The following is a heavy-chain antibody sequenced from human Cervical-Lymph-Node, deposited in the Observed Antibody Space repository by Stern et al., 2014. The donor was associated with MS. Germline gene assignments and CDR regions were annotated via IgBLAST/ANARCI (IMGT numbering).Heavy chain of an antibody. CDR1: GGSISSGSYY. D-gene: IGHD3-3*01. CDR3: ARDYDFWSGYSGD. J-gene: IGHJ4*02. Sequence: QVQLQESGPGQVKPSQTLSLTCTVSGGSISSGSYYWSWIRQPAGKGLEWIGRVYTRGSTNYNPSLKSRFIISIATTKNKFSVKLGSVTAADTAVYYCARDYDFWSGYSGDWGQGTLVTVSS. CDR2: VYTRGST. V-gene: IGHV4-61*02.